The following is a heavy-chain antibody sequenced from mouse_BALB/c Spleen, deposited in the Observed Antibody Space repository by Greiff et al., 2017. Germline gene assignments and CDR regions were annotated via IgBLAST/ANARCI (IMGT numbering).Heavy chain of an antibody. V-gene: IGHV6-6*02. CDR3: TYYGNAMDY. Sequence: EVTVEESGGGLVQPGGSMKLSCVASGFTFSNYWMNWVRQSPEKGLEWVAEIRLKSNNYATHYATSVKGRFTISRYDSKSSVYLQMYNSRAADTGIYYCTYYGNAMDYWGQGTSVTVSS. CDR1: GFTFSNYW. D-gene: IGHD2-1*01. CDR2: IRLKSNNYAT. J-gene: IGHJ4*01.